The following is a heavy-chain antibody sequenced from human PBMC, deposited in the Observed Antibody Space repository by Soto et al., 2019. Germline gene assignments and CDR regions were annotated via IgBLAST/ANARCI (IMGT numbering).Heavy chain of an antibody. V-gene: IGHV1-69*13. D-gene: IGHD3-10*01. CDR2: IIPIFGTA. Sequence: SEKVSCKASGGTFSSYAISWVRQAPGQGLEWMGGIIPIFGTANYAQKFQGRVTITADESTSTAYMELSSLRSEDTAVYYCARSMRVWFGELARGMDVWGQGTTVTVSS. CDR1: GGTFSSYA. CDR3: ARSMRVWFGELARGMDV. J-gene: IGHJ6*02.